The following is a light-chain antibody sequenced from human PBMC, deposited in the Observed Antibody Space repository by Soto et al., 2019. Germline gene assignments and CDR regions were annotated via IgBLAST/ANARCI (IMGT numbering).Light chain of an antibody. CDR1: QSVSSSY. J-gene: IGKJ1*01. CDR3: QQYSSSPT. V-gene: IGKV3-20*01. Sequence: EIVLTQSPGTLSLSPGERATLSCRASQSVSSSYLAWYQQKPDQAPRPLIYGASSRATGIPDRFSGSGSGTDFTLTISRLEPEDFAVYYCQQYSSSPTFGQGTKVEIK. CDR2: GAS.